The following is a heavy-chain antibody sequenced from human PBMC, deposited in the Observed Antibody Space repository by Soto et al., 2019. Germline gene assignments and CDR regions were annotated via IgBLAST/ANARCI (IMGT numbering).Heavy chain of an antibody. Sequence: QVQLVESGGGVVQPGRSLRLSCAVSGFTFSSYAMHWVRQAPGKGLEWVAIISYDATNKYYADSVQGRFTISRDNSKNMLNLQMNSLRPEDTAVYYCANGLWKGPPLDYWGQGALVTVSS. J-gene: IGHJ4*02. CDR3: ANGLWKGPPLDY. V-gene: IGHV3-30*18. CDR1: GFTFSSYA. CDR2: ISYDATNK. D-gene: IGHD1-1*01.